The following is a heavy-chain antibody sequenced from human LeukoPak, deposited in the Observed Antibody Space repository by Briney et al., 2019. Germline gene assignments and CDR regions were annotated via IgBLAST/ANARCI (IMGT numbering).Heavy chain of an antibody. CDR1: GGSISSYY. CDR2: IYYSGST. V-gene: IGHV4-59*01. D-gene: IGHD3-22*01. J-gene: IGHJ4*02. Sequence: PSETLSLTCTVSGGSISSYYWSWIRQPPGKGLEWIGYIYYSGSTNYNPSLKSRVTISVDTSKNQFSLKPSSVTAADTAVYYCASLKYYYDSSGYGNYFDYWGQGTLVTVSS. CDR3: ASLKYYYDSSGYGNYFDY.